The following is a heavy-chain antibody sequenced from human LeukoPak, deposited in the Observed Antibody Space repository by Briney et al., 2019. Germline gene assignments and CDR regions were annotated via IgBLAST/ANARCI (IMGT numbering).Heavy chain of an antibody. CDR2: IYSGGST. J-gene: IGHJ6*03. CDR3: ARATFWSGYQRDSWYMDV. Sequence: PGGSLRLSCAASGFTVSSNYMTWVRQAPGKGLEWVSVIYSGGSTYYADSVKGRFTISRDNSENTLYLHMKSLRAEDTAVYYCARATFWSGYQRDSWYMDVWGKGTTVTASS. V-gene: IGHV3-66*02. D-gene: IGHD3-3*01. CDR1: GFTVSSNY.